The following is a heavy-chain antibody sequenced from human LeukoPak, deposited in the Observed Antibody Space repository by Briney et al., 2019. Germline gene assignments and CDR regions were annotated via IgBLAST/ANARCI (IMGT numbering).Heavy chain of an antibody. CDR3: AKDEGLTGTTQFDP. CDR1: GFTFSSYA. J-gene: IGHJ5*02. Sequence: PGGSLRLSCVASGFTFSSYAMRWVRQAPGKGLEWVSGISGSGGSTYYADSVKGRFTISRDNSKNTLYLQMHSLRAEDTAVYYCAKDEGLTGTTQFDPWGQGTLVTVSS. V-gene: IGHV3-23*01. CDR2: ISGSGGST. D-gene: IGHD1-7*01.